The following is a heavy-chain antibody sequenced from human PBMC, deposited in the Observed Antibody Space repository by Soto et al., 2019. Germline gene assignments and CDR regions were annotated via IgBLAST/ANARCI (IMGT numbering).Heavy chain of an antibody. Sequence: SETLSLTCTVSGGSISSGGYYWSWIRQHPGKGLEWIGYIYYSGSTYYNPSLKSRVTISVDTSKNQFSLKLSSVTAADTAVYYCARGRRCSSTSCYGNNWFDPWGQGTLVTVSS. CDR1: GGSISSGGYY. V-gene: IGHV4-31*03. D-gene: IGHD2-2*01. J-gene: IGHJ5*02. CDR3: ARGRRCSSTSCYGNNWFDP. CDR2: IYYSGST.